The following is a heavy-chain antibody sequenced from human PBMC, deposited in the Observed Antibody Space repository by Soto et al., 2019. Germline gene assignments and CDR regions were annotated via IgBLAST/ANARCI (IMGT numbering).Heavy chain of an antibody. CDR3: AKLPGYYYESTDYSNTFHM. CDR1: GFTFDMSA. J-gene: IGHJ3*02. D-gene: IGHD3-22*01. Sequence: SLRLSCSASGFTFDMSAMSLVRQAPGKGLEWVAVISYDGSSSDYAESVQGRFTISRDNSKNSLYLQMHSLRAEDTAVYYCAKLPGYYYESTDYSNTFHMWGPGTLVTVSS. V-gene: IGHV3-30*18. CDR2: ISYDGSSS.